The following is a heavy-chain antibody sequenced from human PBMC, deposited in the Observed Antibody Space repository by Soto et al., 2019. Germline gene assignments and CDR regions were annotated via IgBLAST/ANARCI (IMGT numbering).Heavy chain of an antibody. V-gene: IGHV3-53*01. CDR1: AFVVTNYY. CDR3: AREPLWSGPLPLDAFDL. CDR2: FFIGGDT. Sequence: GPLRLSYAASAFVVTNYYTSWVRQAPGKGLEWVAVFFIGGDTHYAEAVKGRFTISRDNSKNTLYLQMNSLRAEDTAVHYCAREPLWSGPLPLDAFDLWGQGTMVTVSS. J-gene: IGHJ3*01. D-gene: IGHD3-3*01.